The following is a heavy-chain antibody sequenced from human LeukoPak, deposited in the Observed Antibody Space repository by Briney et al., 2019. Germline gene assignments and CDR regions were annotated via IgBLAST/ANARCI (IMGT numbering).Heavy chain of an antibody. V-gene: IGHV3-23*01. J-gene: IGHJ4*02. CDR2: ISGSGGST. D-gene: IGHD1-1*01. Sequence: PGGSLRLSCAASGFTVSSNYMSWVRQAPGKGLEWVSAISGSGGSTYYADSVKGRFTISRDNSKNTLYLQMNSLRAEDTAVYYCTTTPPTRGYWGQGTLVTVSS. CDR1: GFTVSSNY. CDR3: TTTPPTRGY.